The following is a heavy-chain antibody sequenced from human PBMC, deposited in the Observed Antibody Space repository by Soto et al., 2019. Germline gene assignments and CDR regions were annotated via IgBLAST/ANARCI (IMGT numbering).Heavy chain of an antibody. V-gene: IGHV1-69*13. D-gene: IGHD3-10*01. CDR1: GGGFSTYG. CDR2: IIPLFGTA. J-gene: IGHJ5*02. Sequence: GASVKVSCKPSGGGFSTYGINWVRQAPGQGLEWMGGIIPLFGTANYAQKFQGRVTITAESTTTADMELRNLRSEDTAVYYCAGDGLGGGSGSYRNWFDPWGQGTLVTVSS. CDR3: AGDGLGGGSGSYRNWFDP.